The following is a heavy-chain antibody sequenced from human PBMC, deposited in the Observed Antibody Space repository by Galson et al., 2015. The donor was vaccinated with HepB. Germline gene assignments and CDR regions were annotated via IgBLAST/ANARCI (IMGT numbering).Heavy chain of an antibody. D-gene: IGHD5-24*01. CDR3: ASEGPRGGYNGY. CDR2: ISPYNGDT. Sequence: SVKVSFKASGYNFRDFEINWVRQAPGQGLEWMGRISPYNGDTTYAHSLQGRLTLTTYTSTTTAYMELRSLRSDDTAVYYCASEGPRGGYNGYWGQGTLVTVSS. J-gene: IGHJ4*02. V-gene: IGHV1-18*01. CDR1: GYNFRDFE.